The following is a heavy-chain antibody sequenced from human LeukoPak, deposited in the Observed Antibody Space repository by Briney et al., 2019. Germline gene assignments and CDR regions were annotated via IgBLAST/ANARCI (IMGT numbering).Heavy chain of an antibody. CDR1: GFTFSYYA. V-gene: IGHV3-30-3*01. D-gene: IGHD2-21*02. CDR2: ISSDGSDK. CDR3: AREGTARDAFDI. J-gene: IGHJ3*02. Sequence: GRSLRLSCAASGFTFSYYAMHWVRQAPGKGLEWVAFISSDGSDKYYADSMKGRFTISRDNSKNTLYLQMTSPRGEDTAMYYCAREGTARDAFDIWGQGTMVTVSS.